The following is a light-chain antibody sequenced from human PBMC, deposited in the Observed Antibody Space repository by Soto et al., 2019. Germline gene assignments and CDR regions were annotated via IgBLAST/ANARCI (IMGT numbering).Light chain of an antibody. CDR3: QQRSNWPLFT. CDR2: DAS. V-gene: IGKV3-11*01. Sequence: EIVLTQSPATLSLSPGERATLSCRASQSVSSYFAWYQQKPGQAPRLLIYDASNRATGIPARFSGSGSGTDFTLTISSLEPEDFAVYYCQQRSNWPLFTFGPGTKVDI. CDR1: QSVSSY. J-gene: IGKJ3*01.